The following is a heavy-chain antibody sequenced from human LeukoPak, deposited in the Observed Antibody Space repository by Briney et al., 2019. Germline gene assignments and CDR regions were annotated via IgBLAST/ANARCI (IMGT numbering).Heavy chain of an antibody. D-gene: IGHD2-2*01. CDR3: ARVHLSADIVVVPAALRGLDAFDI. CDR2: INPNTGGT. V-gene: IGHV1-2*02. CDR1: GYTFTDYY. J-gene: IGHJ3*02. Sequence: ASVKVSCKASGYTFTDYYMHWVRQAPGQGLEWMGWINPNTGGTNYAQKFQGRVTMTRDTSISTAYMELSRLRSDDTAVYYCARVHLSADIVVVPAALRGLDAFDIWGQGTMVTVSS.